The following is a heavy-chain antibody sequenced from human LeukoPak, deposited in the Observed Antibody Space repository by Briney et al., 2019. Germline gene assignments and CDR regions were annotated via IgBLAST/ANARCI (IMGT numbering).Heavy chain of an antibody. CDR1: GGSISSSSYY. CDR3: ARLLHVLLWFGELSHNDAFDI. D-gene: IGHD3-10*01. V-gene: IGHV4-39*01. J-gene: IGHJ3*02. Sequence: SETLSLTCTVSGGSISSSSYYSGWIRQPPGKGLEWIESIYYSGSTYYNPSLKSRVTISVDTSKNQFSLKLSSVSAADTAVYYCARLLHVLLWFGELSHNDAFDIWGQGTMVTVSS. CDR2: IYYSGST.